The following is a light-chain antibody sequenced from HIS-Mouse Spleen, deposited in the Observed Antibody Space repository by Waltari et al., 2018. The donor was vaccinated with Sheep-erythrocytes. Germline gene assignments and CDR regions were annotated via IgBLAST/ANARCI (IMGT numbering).Light chain of an antibody. Sequence: QSALTQPASVSGSPGQSITISCPGTSSDVGGYNYVSWYQLHPGKAPKLMIYDVSNRPSGVSNRFSGSKSGNTASLTISGLQAEDEADYYCSSYTSSSTWVFGGGTKLTVL. CDR3: SSYTSSSTWV. CDR2: DVS. V-gene: IGLV2-14*03. CDR1: SSDVGGYNY. J-gene: IGLJ3*02.